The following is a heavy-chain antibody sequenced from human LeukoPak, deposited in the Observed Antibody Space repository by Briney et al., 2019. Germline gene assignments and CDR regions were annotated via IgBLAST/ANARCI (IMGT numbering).Heavy chain of an antibody. V-gene: IGHV1-8*01. CDR2: MNPNSGNT. J-gene: IGHJ6*03. CDR3: ARDNGGTAMAYYYYYYMDV. D-gene: IGHD5-18*01. CDR1: GNTFTSYD. Sequence: SVKVSCKASGNTFTSYDINWVRQAAGQGLEWMGWMNPNSGNTGYAQKFQGRVTMTRNTSISTAYMELSSLRSEDTAVYYCARDNGGTAMAYYYYYYMDVWDKGTTVTVSS.